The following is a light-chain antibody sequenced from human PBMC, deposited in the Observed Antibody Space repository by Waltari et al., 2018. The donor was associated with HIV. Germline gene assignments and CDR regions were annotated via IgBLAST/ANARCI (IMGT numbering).Light chain of an antibody. CDR1: SSDIGGYDI. V-gene: IGLV2-23*02. J-gene: IGLJ3*02. CDR2: EVT. CDR3: CSYAGGTTSV. Sequence: QSALTQPASVSGSPGQSITISSTGTSSDIGGYDIVSWFQQHPGKAHKVMIYEVTKRPSGVSNRFSGSKSGNTASLTISGLQAEDEADYYCCSYAGGTTSVFGGGTKLTVL.